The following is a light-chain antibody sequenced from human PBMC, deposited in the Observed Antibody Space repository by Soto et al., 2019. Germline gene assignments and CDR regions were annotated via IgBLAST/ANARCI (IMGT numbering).Light chain of an antibody. CDR2: GDS. CDR1: SSNIGASYA. Sequence: QSVLTQPPAVSGAPGQGVIISCTGSSSNIGASYAVHWYQQLPRTAPKLLIFGDSNRPSGVPDRFSGSKSGTSASLAITGLQAEDEADYYCQSYDSSLSASVFGGGTKLTVL. J-gene: IGLJ3*02. V-gene: IGLV1-40*01. CDR3: QSYDSSLSASV.